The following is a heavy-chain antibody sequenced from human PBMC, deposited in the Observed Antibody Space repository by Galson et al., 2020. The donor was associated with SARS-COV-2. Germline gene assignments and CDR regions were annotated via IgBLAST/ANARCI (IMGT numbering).Heavy chain of an antibody. D-gene: IGHD6-6*01. J-gene: IGHJ6*02. CDR2: ISAYNGNT. CDR3: ARDLRACSLRYSSSPDTYYYYCYGMDG. Sequence: ASVKVSCKASGYTFTRYGISRVRQAPGQGLEWLGWISAYNGNTNYAQKLQGRVTMTTDTSTITAYMELRSLRSDDTAVYYCARDLRACSLRYSSSPDTYYYYCYGMDGWGQGTTVTVSS. CDR1: GYTFTRYG. V-gene: IGHV1-18*04.